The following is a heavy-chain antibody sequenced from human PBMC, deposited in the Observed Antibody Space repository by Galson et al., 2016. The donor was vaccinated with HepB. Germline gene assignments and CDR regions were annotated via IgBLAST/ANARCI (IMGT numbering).Heavy chain of an antibody. Sequence: SLRLSCAASGFTFGDFAMTWVRQVPGKRLEWVSAISYTGLSSDYADSVKGRFTISRDNSKNTLYLQMNSLRAEDTALYYCTRDGYNHIAFDIWGRGTMVTVSS. D-gene: IGHD5-24*01. CDR2: ISYTGLSS. J-gene: IGHJ3*02. CDR3: TRDGYNHIAFDI. V-gene: IGHV3-23*01. CDR1: GFTFGDFA.